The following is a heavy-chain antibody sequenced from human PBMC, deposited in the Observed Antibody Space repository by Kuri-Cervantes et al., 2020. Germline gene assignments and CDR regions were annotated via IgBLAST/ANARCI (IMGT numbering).Heavy chain of an antibody. V-gene: IGHV1-69*13. J-gene: IGHJ6*02. CDR2: IIPIFGTA. D-gene: IGHD6-13*01. CDR1: GGTFSSYA. CDR3: ASRDRAAEYLRYGMDV. Sequence: SVKVSCKASGGTFSSYAISWVRQAPGQGLEWMGGIIPIFGTANYAQKFQGRVTITADESTSTAYMELSSLRSEDTAVYYCASRDRAAEYLRYGMDVWGQGTTVTVSS.